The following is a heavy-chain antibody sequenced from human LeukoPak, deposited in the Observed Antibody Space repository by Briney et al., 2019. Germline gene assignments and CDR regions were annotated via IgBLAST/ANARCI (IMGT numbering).Heavy chain of an antibody. D-gene: IGHD3-9*01. CDR2: IYYSGTT. CDR3: ARHYDILTGYSAYAFDI. Sequence: SETLSLTCTVSGGSISSYYWSWIRQPPGEGLEWIGYIYYSGTTNYNPSLKSRVTILVDTSKNQFSLKLSSVTAADTAVYYCARHYDILTGYSAYAFDIWGKGTMVTVSS. CDR1: GGSISSYY. J-gene: IGHJ3*02. V-gene: IGHV4-59*08.